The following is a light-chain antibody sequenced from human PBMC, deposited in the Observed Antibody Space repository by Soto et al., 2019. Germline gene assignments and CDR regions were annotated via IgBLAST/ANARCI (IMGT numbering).Light chain of an antibody. J-gene: IGKJ1*01. Sequence: EIVLTQSPATLSLSPGERATLSCMASQSVSTSLAWYQQKPGQAPRLLIYDASNRATGIPARFSGSGSGTDFRLTVSSLEPEEFALYYCQQRSNWPWTFGQGTKVEIK. CDR2: DAS. CDR3: QQRSNWPWT. CDR1: QSVSTS. V-gene: IGKV3-11*01.